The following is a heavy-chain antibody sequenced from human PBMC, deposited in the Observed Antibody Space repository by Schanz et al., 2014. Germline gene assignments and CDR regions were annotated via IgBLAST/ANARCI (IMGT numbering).Heavy chain of an antibody. V-gene: IGHV1-24*01. J-gene: IGHJ6*02. Sequence: QLQLVQSGAEVKRPGASAKVTCKASGNIFTNYYIHWVRQAPGQGLEWMGGLDLEDGEIVYAEQLKGRVTMTEDTSTDTAYMELSSLRSQDTAVYYCATAEDASGSYGLPACGVWGQGTTVIVSS. CDR2: LDLEDGEI. D-gene: IGHD3-10*01. CDR3: ATAEDASGSYGLPACGV. CDR1: GNIFTNYY.